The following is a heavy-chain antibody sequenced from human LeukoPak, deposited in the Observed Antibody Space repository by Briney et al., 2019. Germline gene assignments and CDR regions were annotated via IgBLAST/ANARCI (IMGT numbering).Heavy chain of an antibody. Sequence: GASVKVSCKASGYTFTSYGISWVRQAPGQGLEWMGWISTYNGNTNYPQKFQGRVSMTTDTSTSSVYMELRTLRSDDTAVYYCARGGTYHDYWGQGTLVTVSS. CDR1: GYTFTSYG. D-gene: IGHD1-26*01. CDR3: ARGGTYHDY. CDR2: ISTYNGNT. V-gene: IGHV1-18*01. J-gene: IGHJ4*02.